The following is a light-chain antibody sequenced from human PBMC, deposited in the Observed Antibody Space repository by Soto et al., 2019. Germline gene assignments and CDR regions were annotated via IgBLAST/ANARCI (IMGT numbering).Light chain of an antibody. CDR1: QSVTTD. CDR2: GAS. CDR3: QQYSNWPT. J-gene: IGKJ1*01. V-gene: IGKV3-15*01. Sequence: EIVMTQYPATLSVSPGERATLSCRASQSVTTDLAWYRQKPGQAPRLLIYGASTRATGIPARFSGSGSGTAFTLTISSLQSEDFAVYYCQQYSNWPTFGQGTKVDIK.